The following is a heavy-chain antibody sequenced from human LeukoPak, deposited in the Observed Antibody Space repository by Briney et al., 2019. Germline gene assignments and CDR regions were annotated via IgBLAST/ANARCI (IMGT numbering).Heavy chain of an antibody. Sequence: GASVKLSCKASGYTFTSYGISWGREAPGQGGEWMGWISAYNVNTNYAQKLQRRVTVTTDTATSTAYMELRSLRPDDTAVYYCARGGDPGNYDFCSGYLGGYYYGMDVWGQGTTVTVSS. J-gene: IGHJ6*02. CDR2: ISAYNVNT. CDR1: GYTFTSYG. CDR3: ARGGDPGNYDFCSGYLGGYYYGMDV. V-gene: IGHV1-18*01. D-gene: IGHD3-3*01.